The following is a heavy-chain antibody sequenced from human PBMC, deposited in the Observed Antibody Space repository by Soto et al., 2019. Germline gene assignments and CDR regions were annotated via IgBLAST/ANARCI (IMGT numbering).Heavy chain of an antibody. CDR3: ASLFTRIAVAGSPPPCY. V-gene: IGHV4-59*12. Sequence: SETLSLTCTVSGDSISDNYWSWIRQPPGKTLEWIGYMYYTGSTNYNPSLKSRVTMSVDTSKNQFSLRLSSVTAADTAVYYCASLFTRIAVAGSPPPCYWGQGTLVTVSS. J-gene: IGHJ4*02. CDR2: MYYTGST. D-gene: IGHD6-19*01. CDR1: GDSISDNY.